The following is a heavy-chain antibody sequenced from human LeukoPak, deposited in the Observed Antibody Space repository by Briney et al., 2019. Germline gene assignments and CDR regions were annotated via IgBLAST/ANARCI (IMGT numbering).Heavy chain of an antibody. D-gene: IGHD2-21*01. Sequence: ASVKVSCKVSGYTLTELSMHWVRQAPGKGLEWMGGFDPEDGETIYAQKFQGRVTMTEDTTTDTAYMELSSLRSEDTAVYYCATSSTPATYCGGDCYFYWGQGTLVTVSS. V-gene: IGHV1-24*01. CDR3: ATSSTPATYCGGDCYFY. CDR1: GYTLTELS. CDR2: FDPEDGET. J-gene: IGHJ4*02.